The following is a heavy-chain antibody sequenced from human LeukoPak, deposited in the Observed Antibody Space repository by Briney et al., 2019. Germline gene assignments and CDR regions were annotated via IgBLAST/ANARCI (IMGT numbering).Heavy chain of an antibody. CDR3: ARSPSDRDFDY. CDR2: INPSGGST. D-gene: IGHD1-14*01. V-gene: IGHV1-46*01. Sequence: GASVKVSCKASGYTFASYYMHWVRQAPGQGLEWMGIINPSGGSTSYAQKFQGRVTMTRDTSTSTVYMELSSLRSEDTAVYYCARSPSDRDFDYWGQGTLVTVSS. J-gene: IGHJ4*02. CDR1: GYTFASYY.